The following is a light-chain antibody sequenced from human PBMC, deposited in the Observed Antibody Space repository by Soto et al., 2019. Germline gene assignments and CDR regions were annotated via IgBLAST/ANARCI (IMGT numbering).Light chain of an antibody. CDR3: QTWGTGIRV. V-gene: IGLV4-69*01. Sequence: QSVLTQAPSASASLGASVKLTCTLSSGHSSYAIAWHQLQPEKGPRYLVKVNSDGSHDKGDGISDRFSGSSSGAERYLTISSLQSEDEADYYCQTWGTGIRVFGTGTKVTVL. CDR2: VNSDGSH. CDR1: SGHSSYA. J-gene: IGLJ1*01.